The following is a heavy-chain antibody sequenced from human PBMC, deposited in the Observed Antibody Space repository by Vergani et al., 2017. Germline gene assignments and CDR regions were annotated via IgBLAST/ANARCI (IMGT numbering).Heavy chain of an antibody. CDR1: GFTFSSYW. J-gene: IGHJ6*02. D-gene: IGHD3-10*02. V-gene: IGHV3-7*01. CDR3: ARDSPVRGYDYYYGIDV. CDR2: IKQDGSEK. Sequence: EVQLVESGGGLVQPGGSLRLSCAASGFTFSSYWMSWVRQAPGKGLEWVANIKQDGSEKYYVDSVKGRFTISRDNAKNSLYLQMNSLRAEDTAVYYCARDSPVRGYDYYYGIDVWGQGTTVTVSS.